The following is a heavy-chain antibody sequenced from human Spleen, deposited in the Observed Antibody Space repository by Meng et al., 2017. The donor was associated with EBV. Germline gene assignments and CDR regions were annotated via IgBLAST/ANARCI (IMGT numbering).Heavy chain of an antibody. Sequence: QVQLQQWGAGLLTPSETLSLTCAVYGGSFSGYYWSWIRQPPGKGLEWIGEINHSGSTNYNPSLKSRVTISVDTSKNQFSLKLSSVTAADTAVYYCARIMRFGARSFDYWGQGTLVTVSS. V-gene: IGHV4-34*01. CDR2: INHSGST. D-gene: IGHD3-10*01. CDR1: GGSFSGYY. CDR3: ARIMRFGARSFDY. J-gene: IGHJ4*02.